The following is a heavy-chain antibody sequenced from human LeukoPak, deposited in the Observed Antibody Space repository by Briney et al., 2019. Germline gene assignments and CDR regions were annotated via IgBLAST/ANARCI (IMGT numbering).Heavy chain of an antibody. Sequence: GASVKVSCKASGYTFTSYGISWVRQAPGQGLEWMGWISAYNGNTNYAQKLQGRVTMTTDTSTSTAYMELRSLRSDDTAVYYCARGYYDILTGYIHYYGMDVWGQGTTVTVSS. CDR1: GYTFTSYG. CDR2: ISAYNGNT. J-gene: IGHJ6*02. D-gene: IGHD3-9*01. V-gene: IGHV1-18*01. CDR3: ARGYYDILTGYIHYYGMDV.